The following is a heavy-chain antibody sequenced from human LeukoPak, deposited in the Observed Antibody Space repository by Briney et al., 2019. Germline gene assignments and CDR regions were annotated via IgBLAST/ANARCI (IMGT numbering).Heavy chain of an antibody. CDR2: ICFAGDT. D-gene: IGHD1-26*01. Sequence: PGGSLGLSCAASGFTFSNYDMHWVRQTLGKGLEWVSIICFAGDTYYPGSVRGRFTISIENAKNSLYLQMNSLRVEDTALYFCARGADAAYDYWGQGTLVTVSS. CDR1: GFTFSNYD. CDR3: ARGADAAYDY. V-gene: IGHV3-13*04. J-gene: IGHJ4*02.